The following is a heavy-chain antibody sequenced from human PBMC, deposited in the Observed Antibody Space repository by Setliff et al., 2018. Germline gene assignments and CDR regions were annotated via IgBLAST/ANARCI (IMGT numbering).Heavy chain of an antibody. V-gene: IGHV4-59*01. CDR3: ARDQNSHLYYYLAMDV. J-gene: IGHJ6*02. D-gene: IGHD1-26*01. CDR1: GGSFSPYY. Sequence: KPSETLSLTCTVSGGSFSPYYWAWVRQPPGKGLEWIGYISYSGSTNYNPSLKSRVTISVDTSKNQFSLKLSSVTAADTAVYYCARDQNSHLYYYLAMDVWGQGTAVTVSS. CDR2: ISYSGST.